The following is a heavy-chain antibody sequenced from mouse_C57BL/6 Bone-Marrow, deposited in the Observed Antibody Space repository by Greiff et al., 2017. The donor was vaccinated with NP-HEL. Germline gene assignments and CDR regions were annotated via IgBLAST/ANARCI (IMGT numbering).Heavy chain of an antibody. CDR2: IWTGGGT. CDR1: GFSLTSYA. CDR3: ARNSAHYAFAY. V-gene: IGHV2-9-1*01. D-gene: IGHD1-1*01. J-gene: IGHJ3*01. Sequence: QVQLQQSGPGLVAPSQSLSITCTVSGFSLTSYAISWVRQPPGKGLEWLGEIWTGGGTNYNSAIKSRLTISKDNSKSQVFLKMNSLQSDDTAMYYCARNSAHYAFAYWGQGTLVTVSA.